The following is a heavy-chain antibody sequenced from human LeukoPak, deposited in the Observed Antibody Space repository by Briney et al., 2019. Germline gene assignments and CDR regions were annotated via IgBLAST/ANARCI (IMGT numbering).Heavy chain of an antibody. CDR2: ISYDGSNK. V-gene: IGHV3-30-3*01. CDR3: ARGYGSGSYSVFLLWDY. D-gene: IGHD3-10*01. J-gene: IGHJ4*02. CDR1: GFTFSSYA. Sequence: GGSLRLSCAASGFTFSSYAMHWVRQAPGKGLEWVAVISYDGSNKYYADSVKGRFTISRDNSKNTLYLQMNSLRAEDTAVYYCARGYGSGSYSVFLLWDYWGQGTLVTVSS.